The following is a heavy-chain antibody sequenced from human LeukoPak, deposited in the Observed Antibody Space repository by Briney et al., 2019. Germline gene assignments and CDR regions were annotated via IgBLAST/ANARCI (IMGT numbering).Heavy chain of an antibody. CDR2: ISSSGSTI. CDR3: AKRSSGYSFDY. V-gene: IGHV3-48*03. D-gene: IGHD3-22*01. CDR1: GFTFSSYE. Sequence: GGSLRLSRAASGFTFSSYEMNWGRQAPGNGLGWVSYISSSGSTISYADSVKGRFTISRDNAKNSLYLQMNSLRAEDTSVYYCAKRSSGYSFDYWGQGTLGTVSS. J-gene: IGHJ4*02.